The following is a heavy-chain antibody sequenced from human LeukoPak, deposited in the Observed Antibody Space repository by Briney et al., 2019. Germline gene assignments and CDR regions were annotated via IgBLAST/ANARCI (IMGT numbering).Heavy chain of an antibody. D-gene: IGHD3-22*01. CDR2: IYYSGST. CDR3: ARHLYDSSGYLDY. CDR1: GGSISSYY. Sequence: SETLSLTCTVSGGSISSYYWSRIRQPPGRGLEWIGYIYYSGSTNYNPSLKSRVTISVDTSKNQFSLKLSSVTAADTAVYYRARHLYDSSGYLDYWGQGTLVTVSP. V-gene: IGHV4-59*08. J-gene: IGHJ4*02.